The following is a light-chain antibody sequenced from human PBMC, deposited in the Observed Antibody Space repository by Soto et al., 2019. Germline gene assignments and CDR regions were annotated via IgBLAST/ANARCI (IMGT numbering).Light chain of an antibody. CDR1: GSDVGAYNL. Sequence: QSALTQPASVSGSPGQSITISCAGTGSDVGAYNLVSWYQQHPGKALKLIICEVNTRPSGTSIRFSGSNSGDTASLTISGLQAEDEADYFCCSYAGTVAYVFGTGTKVTVL. CDR2: EVN. J-gene: IGLJ1*01. CDR3: CSYAGTVAYV. V-gene: IGLV2-23*02.